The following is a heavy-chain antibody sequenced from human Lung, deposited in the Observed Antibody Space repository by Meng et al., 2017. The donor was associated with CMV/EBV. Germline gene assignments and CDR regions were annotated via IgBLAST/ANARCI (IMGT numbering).Heavy chain of an antibody. Sequence: ETLSLXCAASGFIFNNAWMSWVRQAPGKGLEWVGRIKSKTDGGTTDYAAPVKGRFTISRDDSKNTLYLQMNSLKTEETAVYYCTTQWELDFDYWVQGTLVTVSS. CDR2: IKSKTDGGTT. J-gene: IGHJ4*02. V-gene: IGHV3-15*01. D-gene: IGHD1-26*01. CDR1: GFIFNNAW. CDR3: TTQWELDFDY.